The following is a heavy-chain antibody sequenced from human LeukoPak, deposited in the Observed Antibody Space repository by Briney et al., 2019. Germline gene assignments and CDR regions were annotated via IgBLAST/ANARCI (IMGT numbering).Heavy chain of an antibody. J-gene: IGHJ4*02. CDR2: MYYSGST. CDR3: ASRAQRHSGYNDHYFDY. V-gene: IGHV4-39*01. CDR1: GGSISSSSTYY. D-gene: IGHD5-24*01. Sequence: SETLSLTCTVSGGSISSSSTYYWGWIRQPPGKGLEWIGTMYYSGSTYYNPSLKSRVTISVDTSKNQFSLKLSSVTAADTAVYYCASRAQRHSGYNDHYFDYRGQGTLVTVSS.